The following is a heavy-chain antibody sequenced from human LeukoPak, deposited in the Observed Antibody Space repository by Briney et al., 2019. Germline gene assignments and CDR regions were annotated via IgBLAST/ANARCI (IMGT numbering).Heavy chain of an antibody. V-gene: IGHV3-23*01. CDR3: AKWGDYDVLTGYYGPDY. D-gene: IGHD3-9*01. J-gene: IGHJ4*02. CDR1: GFTFSNYA. Sequence: GGSLRLSCAASGFTFSNYAMSWVRQAPGKGLEWVSAISGSGGNTYYADSVKGRFTISRDNSKNTVFLQMNSLRAEDTAVYYCAKWGDYDVLTGYYGPDYWGQGTLVTVSS. CDR2: ISGSGGNT.